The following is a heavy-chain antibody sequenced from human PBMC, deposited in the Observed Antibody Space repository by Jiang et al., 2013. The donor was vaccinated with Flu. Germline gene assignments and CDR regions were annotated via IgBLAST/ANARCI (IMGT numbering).Heavy chain of an antibody. Sequence: GAEVKKPGASVKVSCKASGYTFTSYGISWVRQAPGQGLEWMGWISGYNGNTNYAQKFQGRVTITTDTSTSTTHMELRSLRSDDTAVYYCARARRSPNCSGGSCYELDYWGQGTLVTVSS. CDR3: ARARRSPNCSGGSCYELDY. V-gene: IGHV1-18*01. CDR1: GYTFTSYG. J-gene: IGHJ4*02. CDR2: ISGYNGNT. D-gene: IGHD2-15*01.